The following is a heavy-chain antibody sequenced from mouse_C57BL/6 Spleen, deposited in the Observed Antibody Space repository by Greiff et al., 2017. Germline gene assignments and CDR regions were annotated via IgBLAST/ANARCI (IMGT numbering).Heavy chain of an antibody. V-gene: IGHV1-78*01. CDR3: AIRMITTRYYFDY. Sequence: SDAELVKPGASVKISCKVSGYTFTDHTLHWMKQRPEQGLEWIGYIYPRAGSTKYNEKFKGKATLTADKSSSTAYMQLNSLTSEDAAVYFCAIRMITTRYYFDYWGQGTTLTVSS. CDR2: IYPRAGST. D-gene: IGHD2-4*01. CDR1: GYTFTDHT. J-gene: IGHJ2*01.